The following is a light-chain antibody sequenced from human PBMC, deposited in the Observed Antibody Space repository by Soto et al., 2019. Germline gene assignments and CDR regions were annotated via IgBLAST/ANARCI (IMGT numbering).Light chain of an antibody. CDR1: SSDVGGYNY. J-gene: IGLJ2*01. V-gene: IGLV2-14*01. CDR3: SSYTSSSTLV. CDR2: DVS. Sequence: QSALTQPGSVSGSPGQPITISSTGTSSDVGGYNYVSWYQQHPGKAPKLIIYDVSNRPSGVSNRFSGTKSGNTASLTISGLQAEYEADYYCSSYTSSSTLVFGGGTKLTVL.